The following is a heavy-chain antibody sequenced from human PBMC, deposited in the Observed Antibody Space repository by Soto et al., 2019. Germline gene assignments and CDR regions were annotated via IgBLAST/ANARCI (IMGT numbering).Heavy chain of an antibody. CDR1: GFTFSAYA. V-gene: IGHV3-23*01. Sequence: VQLLESGGGLVQPGGSLRLSCAASGFTFSAYAMTWVRRAPGKGLEWVSVITSSGDSGGYADSVRGRFTISRDNSKNALYLQMNSLTAEDGAVYYCAKDLFGVIPDAFDVWGQGTMVTVS. D-gene: IGHD3-16*01. CDR2: ITSSGDSG. J-gene: IGHJ3*01. CDR3: AKDLFGVIPDAFDV.